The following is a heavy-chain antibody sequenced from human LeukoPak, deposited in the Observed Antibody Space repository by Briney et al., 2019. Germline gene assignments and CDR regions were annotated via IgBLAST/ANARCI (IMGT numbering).Heavy chain of an antibody. Sequence: SETLSLTCAVYGGSFSGYYWSWIRQPPGKGLEWIGETNHSGSTNYNPSLKSRVTISVDTSKNQFSLKLSSVTAADTAVYYCARSVGYCSSTSCSGNWFDPWGQGTLVTVSS. CDR2: TNHSGST. J-gene: IGHJ5*02. CDR3: ARSVGYCSSTSCSGNWFDP. CDR1: GGSFSGYY. D-gene: IGHD2-2*01. V-gene: IGHV4-34*01.